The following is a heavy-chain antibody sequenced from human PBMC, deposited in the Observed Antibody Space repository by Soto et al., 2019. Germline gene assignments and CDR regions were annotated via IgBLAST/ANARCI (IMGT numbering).Heavy chain of an antibody. Sequence: ASVKVSCKASGYTFTSYGISWVRQAPGQGLEWMGWISAYNGNTNYAQKLQGRVTMTTDTPTSTAYMELRSLRSDDTAVYYCARERRRQYYYDSSGYQLAAFDIWGQGTMVTVSS. CDR1: GYTFTSYG. V-gene: IGHV1-18*01. J-gene: IGHJ3*02. D-gene: IGHD3-22*01. CDR3: ARERRRQYYYDSSGYQLAAFDI. CDR2: ISAYNGNT.